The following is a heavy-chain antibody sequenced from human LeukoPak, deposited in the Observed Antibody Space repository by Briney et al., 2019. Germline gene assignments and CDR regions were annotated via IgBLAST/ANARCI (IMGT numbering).Heavy chain of an antibody. CDR1: GYTFTGYY. V-gene: IGHV1-2*06. J-gene: IGHJ6*02. D-gene: IGHD2-2*01. CDR2: INPNSGGT. CDR3: ARVAYHLTPYSPGGYYAMDV. Sequence: ASVKVSCKASGYTFTGYYMHWVRQAPGQGLEWMGRINPNSGGTNYAQKFQGRVTMTRDTSISTAYMELSRLRSDDTAVYYCARVAYHLTPYSPGGYYAMDVWGQGTTVTVSS.